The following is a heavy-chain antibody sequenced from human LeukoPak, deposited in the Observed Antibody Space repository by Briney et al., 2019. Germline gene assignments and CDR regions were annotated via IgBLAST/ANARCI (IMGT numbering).Heavy chain of an antibody. CDR3: ARDSPWLPDPY. V-gene: IGHV3-74*03. Sequence: GGSLRLSCAASGFTFSTYWMHWVRQAPGKGLVWVSRINTDGSDISYADSVRGRFTISRDNARNTLYLQMNSLRADDTAVYYCARDSPWLPDPYWGQGTLVTVSS. J-gene: IGHJ4*02. CDR1: GFTFSTYW. CDR2: INTDGSDI. D-gene: IGHD5-24*01.